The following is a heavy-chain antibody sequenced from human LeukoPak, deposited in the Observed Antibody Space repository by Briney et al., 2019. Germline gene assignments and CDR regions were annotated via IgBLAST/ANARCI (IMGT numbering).Heavy chain of an antibody. Sequence: GGSLRLSCAASGFTFDDYAMHWVRQAPGKGLEWVSLISGDGGSTYYADSVKGRFTISRDNSKNSLYLQVNSLRTEDTALYYCAKDGYNYEKFDYWGQGTLVTVSS. V-gene: IGHV3-43*02. CDR1: GFTFDDYA. CDR3: AKDGYNYEKFDY. CDR2: ISGDGGST. J-gene: IGHJ4*02. D-gene: IGHD5-18*01.